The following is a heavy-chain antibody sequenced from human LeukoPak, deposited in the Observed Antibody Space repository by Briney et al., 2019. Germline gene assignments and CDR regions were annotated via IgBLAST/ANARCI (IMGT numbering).Heavy chain of an antibody. CDR1: GFTCSSCA. CDR3: AKDSYGSGSYYNVDY. J-gene: IGHJ4*02. V-gene: IGHV3-23*01. Sequence: GGSLRLSCAASGFTCSSCAMSWVRQAPGKGLEWVSAISGSGGSTYYADSVKGRFTISRDNSKNTLYLQMNSLRAEDTAVYYCAKDSYGSGSYYNVDYWGQGTLVTVSS. D-gene: IGHD3-10*01. CDR2: ISGSGGST.